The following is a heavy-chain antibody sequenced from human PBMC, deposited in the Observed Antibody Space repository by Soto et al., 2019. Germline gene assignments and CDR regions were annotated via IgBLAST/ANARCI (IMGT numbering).Heavy chain of an antibody. CDR3: TKQKGDSRTYNGIDV. J-gene: IGHJ6*02. CDR2: AYYRSQWYY. CDR1: GDSVSSNSAA. Sequence: PSQTLSLTCVISGDSVSSNSAAWNWIRQSPSRGLEWLGRAYYRSQWYYDSAVSVRSRITVIPDTSKNQFSLQLNSVTPEDTAVYYCTKQKGDSRTYNGIDVWGQGTKVTVSS. V-gene: IGHV6-1*01. D-gene: IGHD2-21*02.